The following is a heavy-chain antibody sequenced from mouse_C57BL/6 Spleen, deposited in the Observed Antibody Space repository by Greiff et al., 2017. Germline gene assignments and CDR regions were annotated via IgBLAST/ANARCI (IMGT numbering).Heavy chain of an antibody. V-gene: IGHV14-4*01. J-gene: IGHJ2*01. Sequence: EAQLQQSGAELVRPGASVKLSCTASGFNIKDDYMHWVKQRPEQGLEWIGWIDPENGDTEYASKFQGKATITADTSSNTAYLQLSSLTSEDTAVYYCTLISWKGHWGQGTTLTVSS. CDR1: GFNIKDDY. CDR2: IDPENGDT. D-gene: IGHD3-3*01. CDR3: TLISWKGH.